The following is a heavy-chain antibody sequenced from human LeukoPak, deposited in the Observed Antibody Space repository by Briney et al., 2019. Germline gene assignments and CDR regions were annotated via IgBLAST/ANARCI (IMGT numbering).Heavy chain of an antibody. J-gene: IGHJ5*02. V-gene: IGHV1-2*02. Sequence: ASVKVSCKASGYTFTAYYMHWVRQAPGQGLEWMGWINPNNGGTNYARKLQGRVTMTRDTSISIVYMELGRLSYDDTAMYYCARGTGSSWFDPRGQGTLVTVPS. CDR1: GYTFTAYY. D-gene: IGHD1-7*01. CDR2: INPNNGGT. CDR3: ARGTGSSWFDP.